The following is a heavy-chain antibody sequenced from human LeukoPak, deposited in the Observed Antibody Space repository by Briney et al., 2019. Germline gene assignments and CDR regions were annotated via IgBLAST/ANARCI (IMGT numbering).Heavy chain of an antibody. V-gene: IGHV3-48*01. CDR3: AKPGPDTAMEH. CDR1: GFTFSSYS. D-gene: IGHD5-18*01. CDR2: ISSSSSTI. J-gene: IGHJ4*02. Sequence: SGGSLRLSCAASGFTFSSYSMNWVRQAPGKGLEWVSYISSSSSTIYYADSVKGRFTISRDNAKNSLYLQMNSLRAEDTAVYYCAKPGPDTAMEHWGQGTLVTVSS.